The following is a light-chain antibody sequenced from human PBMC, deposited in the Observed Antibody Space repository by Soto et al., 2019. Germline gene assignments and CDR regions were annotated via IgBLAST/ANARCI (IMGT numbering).Light chain of an antibody. CDR2: GAS. Sequence: EIVLTQSPPTLSLSPGERATVSCRTSQSVNSYLAWYQQKPGQAPSRLIYGASNRAPGIQDRFSASGSGTVFTITISRLQPEDFAVYYCQQRSATWTFGQGTRVEI. V-gene: IGKV3-11*01. CDR1: QSVNSY. J-gene: IGKJ1*01. CDR3: QQRSATWT.